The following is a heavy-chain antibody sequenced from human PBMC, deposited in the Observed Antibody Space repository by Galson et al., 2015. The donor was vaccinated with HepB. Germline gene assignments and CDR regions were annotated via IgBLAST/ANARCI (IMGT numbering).Heavy chain of an antibody. CDR1: GFTFSSYA. D-gene: IGHD2-15*01. CDR3: ARDGMVVAATVTGFDY. V-gene: IGHV3-30-3*01. CDR2: ISYDGSNK. J-gene: IGHJ4*02. Sequence: SLRLSCAASGFTFSSYAMHWVRQAPGKGLEWVAVISYDGSNKYYADSVKGRFTISRDNSKNTLYLQMNSLRAEDTAVYYCARDGMVVAATVTGFDYWGQGTLVTVSS.